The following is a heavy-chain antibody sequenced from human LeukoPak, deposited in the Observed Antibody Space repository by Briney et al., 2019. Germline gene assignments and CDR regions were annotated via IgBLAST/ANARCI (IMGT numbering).Heavy chain of an antibody. CDR2: IDAGNGNT. V-gene: IGHV1-3*01. CDR3: ARAGGGYGGHFDY. D-gene: IGHD4-23*01. J-gene: IGHJ4*02. CDR1: GYTFTSYA. Sequence: ASVKVSCKASGYTFTSYAIHWVRQAPGQRLEWMGWIDAGNGNTEYSQKFQGRVTSTRDTSASTAYMERSSLRSEDTAVYYCARAGGGYGGHFDYWGQGTLVTVSS.